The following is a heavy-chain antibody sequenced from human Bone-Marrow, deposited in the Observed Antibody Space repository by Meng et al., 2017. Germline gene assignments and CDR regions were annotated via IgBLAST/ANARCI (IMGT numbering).Heavy chain of an antibody. CDR3: ARGNPFFDY. CDR2: IYHSGST. CDR1: GYSISSGYY. Sequence: SETLSLTCTVSGYSISSGYYWGWIRQPPGKGLEWIGNIYHSGSTYYNPSLQSRVTISFDMSKNQFSLKLTSVTAADTAVYYCARGNPFFDYWGHGTRVTGAS. V-gene: IGHV4-38-2*02. J-gene: IGHJ4*01.